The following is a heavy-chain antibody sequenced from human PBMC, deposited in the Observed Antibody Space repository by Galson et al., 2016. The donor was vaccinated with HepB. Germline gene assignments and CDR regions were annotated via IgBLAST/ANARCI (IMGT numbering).Heavy chain of an antibody. V-gene: IGHV1-69*13. CDR1: GGTFSTYT. D-gene: IGHD1-1*01. J-gene: IGHJ4*02. CDR3: VSEGPGTLTPLFKD. CDR2: IIPIFGAA. Sequence: SVKVSCKASGGTFSTYTLSWVRQAPGQGLEWMGGIIPIFGAANYAQKFQGRVTITADESTRTAYMELSNLRPEDTAVFYCVSEGPGTLTPLFKDWGQGTLVTVSS.